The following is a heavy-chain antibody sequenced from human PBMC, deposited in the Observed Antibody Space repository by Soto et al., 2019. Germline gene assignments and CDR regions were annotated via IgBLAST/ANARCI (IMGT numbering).Heavy chain of an antibody. Sequence: LXLSCAASGFGFSRYWMHWVRQAPGKGLVWVSRTNNDGSATTYADSVRGRFTSFRDNAKNTLFLQMTSLGVEDTDVYYCAREMATISLGAFDIWGEGTMVTV. V-gene: IGHV3-74*01. CDR2: TNNDGSAT. D-gene: IGHD5-12*01. J-gene: IGHJ3*02. CDR1: GFGFSRYW. CDR3: AREMATISLGAFDI.